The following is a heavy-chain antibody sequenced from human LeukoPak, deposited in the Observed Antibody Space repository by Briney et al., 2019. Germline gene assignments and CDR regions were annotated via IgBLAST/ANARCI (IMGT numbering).Heavy chain of an antibody. D-gene: IGHD2-15*01. CDR1: GFTFSSYS. CDR3: AKLADYCSGGSCSADY. CDR2: ISGSGASA. Sequence: PGGSLRLSCAASGFTFSSYSMNWVRQAPGKGLEWVSAISGSGASAFYADSVTGRFSISRDNSENTLYLHMNTLRAEDTAVYYCAKLADYCSGGSCSADYWGQGTLVTVSS. V-gene: IGHV3-23*01. J-gene: IGHJ4*02.